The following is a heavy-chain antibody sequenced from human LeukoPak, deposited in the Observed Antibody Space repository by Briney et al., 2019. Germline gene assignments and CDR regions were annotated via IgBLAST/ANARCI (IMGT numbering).Heavy chain of an antibody. V-gene: IGHV3-23*01. CDR1: RFTFSSYA. Sequence: GGSLRLSCAASRFTFSSYAMSWVRQAPGKGLEWVSAISGSGSSTYYADSVKGRFTISRDISKNTLYLQMSSLRAEDTAVYYCAKLWLRFTQNYWGQGTLVTVSS. J-gene: IGHJ4*02. CDR3: AKLWLRFTQNY. D-gene: IGHD5-12*01. CDR2: ISGSGSST.